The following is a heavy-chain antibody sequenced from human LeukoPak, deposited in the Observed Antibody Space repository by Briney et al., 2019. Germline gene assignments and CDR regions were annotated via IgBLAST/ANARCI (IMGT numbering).Heavy chain of an antibody. Sequence: SETLSLTCTVSGGSLSSSSYYWGWVRQPPGKGREWIGSIYYSGSTYYNPSLKSRVTISVDTSKNQFSLKLSSVTAADTAVYYCARDGTMVRGVGNWFDPWGQGTLVTVSS. CDR2: IYYSGST. CDR1: GGSLSSSSYY. V-gene: IGHV4-39*07. J-gene: IGHJ5*02. D-gene: IGHD3-10*01. CDR3: ARDGTMVRGVGNWFDP.